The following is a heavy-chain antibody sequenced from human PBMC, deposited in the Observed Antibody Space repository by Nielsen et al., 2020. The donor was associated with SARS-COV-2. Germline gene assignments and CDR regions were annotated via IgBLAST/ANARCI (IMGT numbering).Heavy chain of an antibody. D-gene: IGHD1-26*01. CDR3: ARLTGSYYFDP. CDR2: IYYSGST. J-gene: IGHJ5*02. Sequence: SETLSLTCAVYGGSFSGYYWSWIRQPPGKGLEWIGSIYYSGSTYYNPSLKSRVTISVDTSKNQFSLKLSSVTAADTAVYYCARLTGSYYFDPWGQGTLVTVSS. CDR1: GGSFSGYY. V-gene: IGHV4-34*01.